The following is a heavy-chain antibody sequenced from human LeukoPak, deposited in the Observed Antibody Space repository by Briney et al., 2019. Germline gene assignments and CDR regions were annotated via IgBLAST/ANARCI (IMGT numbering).Heavy chain of an antibody. CDR3: ARAATYQLLYAYY. CDR2: IIPIFGTA. D-gene: IGHD2-2*02. V-gene: IGHV1-69*13. Sequence: SVKVSCKASGGTFSSYAISWVRQAPGQGLEWMGGIIPIFGTANYAQKFQGRVTITADESTSTAYMELSSLRSEDTAVYYGARAATYQLLYAYYWGQGTLVTVSS. J-gene: IGHJ4*02. CDR1: GGTFSSYA.